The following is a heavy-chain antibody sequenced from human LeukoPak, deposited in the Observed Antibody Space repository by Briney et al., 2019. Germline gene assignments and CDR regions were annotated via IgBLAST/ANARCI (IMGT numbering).Heavy chain of an antibody. CDR3: ARHTVSWYHFDP. V-gene: IGHV4-4*09. CDR1: GGSISGYY. J-gene: IGHJ5*02. D-gene: IGHD6-13*01. CDR2: IHTSVST. Sequence: SETLSLTCTVSGGSISGYYWSWIRQPPGKGLEWIGYIHTSVSTKYNPSLKSRVTISVGTSKNQFSLKLTSVTAADTAVYYCARHTVSWYHFDPWGQGTLVTVSS.